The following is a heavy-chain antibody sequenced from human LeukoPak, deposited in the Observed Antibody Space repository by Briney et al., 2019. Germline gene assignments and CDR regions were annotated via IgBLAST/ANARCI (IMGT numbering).Heavy chain of an antibody. D-gene: IGHD5-12*01. V-gene: IGHV3-23*01. CDR1: GFTFSSYA. Sequence: GGSLRLSCAASGFTFSSYAMSWVRQAPGKGLEWVSVVSESGDITHYAESVRGRFTISRDNSKNTLYLEMNRLRSDDTAIYYCAKDIAQGYTFGTIEEDYWGQGTLVTVAS. CDR2: VSESGDIT. CDR3: AKDIAQGYTFGTIEEDY. J-gene: IGHJ4*02.